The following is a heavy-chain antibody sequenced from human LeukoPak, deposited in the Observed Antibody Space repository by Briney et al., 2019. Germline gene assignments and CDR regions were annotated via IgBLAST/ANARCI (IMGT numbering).Heavy chain of an antibody. CDR1: GFTFSSYG. CDR3: AKFTRTLVRGALVN. CDR2: IGGSGGST. Sequence: PGGSLRLPCAASGFTFSSYGMSWVRQAPGKGLEWVSAIGGSGGSTCYADSVKGRFTISRDDSKNTLYLQMNSLRAEDTAVYYCAKFTRTLVRGALVNWGQGTLVTVSS. J-gene: IGHJ4*02. D-gene: IGHD3-10*01. V-gene: IGHV3-23*01.